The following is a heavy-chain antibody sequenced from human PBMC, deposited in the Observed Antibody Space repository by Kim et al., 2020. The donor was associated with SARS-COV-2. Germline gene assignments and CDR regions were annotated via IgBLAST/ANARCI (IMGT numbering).Heavy chain of an antibody. CDR2: ISSSSSYI. V-gene: IGHV3-21*01. D-gene: IGHD1-7*01. CDR3: ARSTGTPRGGGDY. CDR1: GFTFSSYS. J-gene: IGHJ4*02. Sequence: GGSLRLSCAASGFTFSSYSMNWVRQAPGKGLEWVSSISSSSSYIYYADSVKGRFTISRDNAKNSLYLQMNSLRAEDTAVYYCARSTGTPRGGGDYWGQGTLVTVSS.